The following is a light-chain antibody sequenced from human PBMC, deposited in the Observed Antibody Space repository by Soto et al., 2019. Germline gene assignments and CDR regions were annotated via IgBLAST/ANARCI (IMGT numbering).Light chain of an antibody. CDR1: QSISSS. CDR2: DAS. V-gene: IGKV3-11*01. Sequence: EIELTQSPVTLSLSPGERATLSCRASQSISSSLAWYQQIPCRAPRLLIYDASNRSTGIPARFSGSGSGTDFTLTISSLEPEDFAVYYCQPRSDWPLTFGGGTKVVIK. CDR3: QPRSDWPLT. J-gene: IGKJ4*01.